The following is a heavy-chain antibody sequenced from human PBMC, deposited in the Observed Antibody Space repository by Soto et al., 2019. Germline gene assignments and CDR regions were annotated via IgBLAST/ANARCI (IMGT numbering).Heavy chain of an antibody. J-gene: IGHJ4*02. CDR3: ARDNYGPLDY. D-gene: IGHD3-10*01. V-gene: IGHV1-2*02. CDR2: IDPRRGAS. CDR1: GYPFTDLY. Sequence: ASVKVSCKPSGYPFTDLYIHWVRQAPGLGLEWMGWIDPRRGASRKTQRFQGRFTMTRDTSTNTVYMELSSLRSDDTAVYFGARDNYGPLDYWGQGTLVTVAS.